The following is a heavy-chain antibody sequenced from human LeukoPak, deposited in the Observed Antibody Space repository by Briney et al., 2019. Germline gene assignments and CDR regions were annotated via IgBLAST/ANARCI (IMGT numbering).Heavy chain of an antibody. V-gene: IGHV1-69*05. D-gene: IGHD3-22*01. CDR1: GGTFSSYA. CDR2: IIPIFGRA. J-gene: IGHJ3*02. CDR3: ASNYYDSSGYLGAFDI. Sequence: SLKVSCKASGGTFSSYAISWVRQAPRQGLEWMGWIIPIFGRANYAQKFQGRATSTTEESTSTAYMDLSSLRSEDRAVYYCASNYYDSSGYLGAFDIWGQGTMVTVSS.